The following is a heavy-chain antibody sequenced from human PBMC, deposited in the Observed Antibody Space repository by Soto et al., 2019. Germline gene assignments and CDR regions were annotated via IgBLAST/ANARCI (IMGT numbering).Heavy chain of an antibody. J-gene: IGHJ4*02. Sequence: EVRLVESGGDLVKSGGSLRLSCVGSGFLFRHYEMNWVRQAPGKGLEWLAHISTTGGHVSESDSVKGRFTISRDNTKHTLYLKMNSLRTEDTGGYYCVSQPHWARPFESWGQGTLFNVSS. CDR1: GFLFRHYE. CDR2: ISTTGGHV. CDR3: VSQPHWARPFES. D-gene: IGHD7-27*01. V-gene: IGHV3-48*03.